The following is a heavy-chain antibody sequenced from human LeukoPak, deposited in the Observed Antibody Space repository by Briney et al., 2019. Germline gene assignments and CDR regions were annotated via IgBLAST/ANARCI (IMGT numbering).Heavy chain of an antibody. CDR1: GFTFSSYW. D-gene: IGHD1-26*01. J-gene: IGHJ4*02. V-gene: IGHV3-7*01. CDR3: ARDGGSYNY. CDR2: IKQDGSEK. Sequence: PGGSLRLSCAAFGFTFSSYWMSWVRQAPGKGLQWVANIKQDGSEKYYVDSVKGRFTISRDNAENSLYLQMSTLRAEDTAVYYCARDGGSYNYWGQGTLVTVSS.